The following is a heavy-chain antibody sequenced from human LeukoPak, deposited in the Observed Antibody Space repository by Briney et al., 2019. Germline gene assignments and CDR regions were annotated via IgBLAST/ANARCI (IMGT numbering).Heavy chain of an antibody. J-gene: IGHJ4*02. Sequence: GSLRLTCAASGFTFSSYAMSWVRQAPGKGLEWVSAISGSGGSKYYADYVKGRFTISRDNSKNSLYLQMNSLRAEDTAVYDCAKDLEYYYYSSGYSWGYWGQGTLVTVPS. D-gene: IGHD3-22*01. CDR3: AKDLEYYYYSSGYSWGY. CDR1: GFTFSSYA. V-gene: IGHV3-23*01. CDR2: ISGSGGSK.